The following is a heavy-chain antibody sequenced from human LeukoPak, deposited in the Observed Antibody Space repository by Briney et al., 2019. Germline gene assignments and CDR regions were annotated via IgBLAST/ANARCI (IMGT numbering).Heavy chain of an antibody. D-gene: IGHD3-10*01. Sequence: PSETLSLTCTVSGGSISSYYRSWIRQPPGKGLEWIGYIYYSGSTNYNPSLKSRVTMSVDTSKNQFSLKLSSVTAADTAVYYCARDNYYYGSGSYYFDYWGQGTLVTVSS. CDR1: GGSISSYY. CDR3: ARDNYYYGSGSYYFDY. V-gene: IGHV4-59*12. CDR2: IYYSGST. J-gene: IGHJ4*02.